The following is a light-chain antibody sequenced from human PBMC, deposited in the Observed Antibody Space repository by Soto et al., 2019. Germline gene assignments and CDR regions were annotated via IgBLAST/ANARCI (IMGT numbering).Light chain of an antibody. CDR2: HVT. Sequence: QSALTQPASVSGSPGQSITISCTETSSDVGVSDYVSWYQQHPGKAPKLMLYHVTNRPSGVSDRFSGSKSGNTASLTISGLQTEDEADYYCSSYTSSSTLVFGGGTKLTVL. CDR1: SSDVGVSDY. CDR3: SSYTSSSTLV. V-gene: IGLV2-14*01. J-gene: IGLJ2*01.